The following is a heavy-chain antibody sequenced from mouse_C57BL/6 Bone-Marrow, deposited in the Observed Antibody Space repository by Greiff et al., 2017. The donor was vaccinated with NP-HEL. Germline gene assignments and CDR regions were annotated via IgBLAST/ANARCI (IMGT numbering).Heavy chain of an antibody. V-gene: IGHV3-6*01. CDR2: ISYDGSN. J-gene: IGHJ2*01. D-gene: IGHD3-1*01. CDR1: GYSITSGYY. CDR3: ARAGCRGYFDY. Sequence: DVQLVESGPGLVKPSQSLSLTCSVTGYSITSGYYWNWIRQFPGNKLEWMGYISYDGSNNYNPSLKNRISITRDTSKNQFFLKLNSVTTEDTATYYCARAGCRGYFDYWGQGTTLTVSS.